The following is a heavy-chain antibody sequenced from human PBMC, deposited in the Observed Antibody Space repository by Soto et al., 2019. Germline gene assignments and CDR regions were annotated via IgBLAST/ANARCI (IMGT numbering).Heavy chain of an antibody. CDR2: ISWNSGSI. CDR3: AVSIVATNVLDY. Sequence: PGGSLRLSCAASGFTFDDYAMHWVRQAPGKGLEWVSGISWNSGSIGYADSVKGRFTISRDNAKNSLYLQMNSLRAEDTALYYCAVSIVATNVLDYWGQGTLVTVSS. D-gene: IGHD5-12*01. V-gene: IGHV3-9*01. J-gene: IGHJ4*02. CDR1: GFTFDDYA.